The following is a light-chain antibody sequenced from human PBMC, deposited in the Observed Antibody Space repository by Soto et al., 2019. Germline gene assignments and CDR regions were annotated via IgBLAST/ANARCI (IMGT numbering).Light chain of an antibody. CDR3: QQFYLYPWT. CDR2: KAS. J-gene: IGKJ1*01. V-gene: IGKV1-5*03. CDR1: KSVDTC. Sequence: DIQMTQSPSALSASVGDTVTITYRASKSVDTCLAWYQQKPGKAPHLLIYKASRLETGVPSRFSGSGSVTDYTLTITGLQPDDFATYYCQQFYLYPWTFGQGTKVEI.